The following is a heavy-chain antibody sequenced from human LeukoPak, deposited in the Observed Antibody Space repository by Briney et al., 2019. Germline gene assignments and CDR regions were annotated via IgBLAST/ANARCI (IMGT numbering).Heavy chain of an antibody. CDR2: INAGNGNT. CDR3: ARGIWIQLWLHDAFDI. V-gene: IGHV1-3*01. J-gene: IGHJ3*02. D-gene: IGHD5-18*01. Sequence: ASVKVSCKASGYTFTSYAMHWVRQAPGQRLEWMGWINAGNGNTKYSQKFQGRVTITRDTSASTAYMELSSLRSEDTAVYYCARGIWIQLWLHDAFDIWGQGTMVTVSS. CDR1: GYTFTSYA.